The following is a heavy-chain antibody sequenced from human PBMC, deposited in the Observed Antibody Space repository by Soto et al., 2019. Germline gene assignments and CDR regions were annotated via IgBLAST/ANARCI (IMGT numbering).Heavy chain of an antibody. Sequence: VKVSCKASGYTFTGYYMHWVRQAPGQGLESLGWINPNSGDTNYAQKFQGWVTMTRDTSISTAYMELSRLRSDDTAVYYCARAQRYYDSSGSQDNWGQGTLVTVSS. CDR2: INPNSGDT. CDR1: GYTFTGYY. J-gene: IGHJ4*02. V-gene: IGHV1-2*04. D-gene: IGHD3-22*01. CDR3: ARAQRYYDSSGSQDN.